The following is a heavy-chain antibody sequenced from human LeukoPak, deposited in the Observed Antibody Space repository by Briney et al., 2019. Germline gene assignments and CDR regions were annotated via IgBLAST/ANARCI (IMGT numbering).Heavy chain of an antibody. J-gene: IGHJ4*02. V-gene: IGHV3-30*02. D-gene: IGHD3-10*01. CDR1: GFTLSSYA. CDR3: AKEGAGAIWFGYLDY. CDR2: IRFNGTNI. Sequence: GGSLRLSCVASGFTLSSYAMHWVRQAPGKGLEWVAFIRFNGTNIYYADSVKGRLTISRDNSKSTLYLQMNGLKPEDSAVYYWAKEGAGAIWFGYLDYWGEGAMVSVSS.